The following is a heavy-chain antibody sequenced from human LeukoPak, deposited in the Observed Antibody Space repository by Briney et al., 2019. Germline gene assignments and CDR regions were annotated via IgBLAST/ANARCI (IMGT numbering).Heavy chain of an antibody. CDR3: ARSHSSGWYVGYFQH. V-gene: IGHV3-64*01. D-gene: IGHD6-19*01. Sequence: PGGSLRLSCAASGFNFSSYAMHWVRQAPGKGLEYVSAISSNGGSTYYANSVKGRFTISRDNSKNTLYLQMGSLRAEDMAVYYCARSHSSGWYVGYFQHWGQGTLVTVSS. CDR2: ISSNGGST. J-gene: IGHJ1*01. CDR1: GFNFSSYA.